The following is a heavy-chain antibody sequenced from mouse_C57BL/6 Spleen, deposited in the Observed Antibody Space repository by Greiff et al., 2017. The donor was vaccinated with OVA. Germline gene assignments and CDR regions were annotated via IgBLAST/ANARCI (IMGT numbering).Heavy chain of an antibody. CDR2: IDPNSGGT. CDR1: GYTFTSYW. CDR3: GREEPYYSNYGFDY. V-gene: IGHV1-72*01. J-gene: IGHJ2*01. Sequence: QVHVKQSGAELVKPGASVKLSCKASGYTFTSYWMHWVKQRPGRGLEWIGRIDPNSGGTKYNEKFKSKATMTVDKPSSTAYMQLSSLTSEDSAVYDCGREEPYYSNYGFDYWGQGTTLTVSS. D-gene: IGHD2-5*01.